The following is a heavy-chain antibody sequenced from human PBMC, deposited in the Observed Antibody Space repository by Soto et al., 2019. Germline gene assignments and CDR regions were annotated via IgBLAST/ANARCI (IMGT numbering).Heavy chain of an antibody. D-gene: IGHD3-10*01. V-gene: IGHV4-34*01. J-gene: IGHJ5*02. CDR2: INHSGST. Sequence: QVQLQQWGAGLLKPAETLSLTGAVYGGSFSGYYWSWIRQPPGKGLEWIGEINHSGSTNYNPSLKSRVTISVDTSKNQLALKLSSVSAADTAVYYCARVGYGSGSYYRNWFDPWGQGTLVTVSS. CDR3: ARVGYGSGSYYRNWFDP. CDR1: GGSFSGYY.